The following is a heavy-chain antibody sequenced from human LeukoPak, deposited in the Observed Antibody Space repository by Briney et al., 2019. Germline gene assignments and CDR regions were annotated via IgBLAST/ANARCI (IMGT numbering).Heavy chain of an antibody. J-gene: IGHJ4*02. CDR2: IRSKANSYAT. CDR3: TSRGPTAAAPDY. D-gene: IGHD6-13*01. CDR1: GFTFSGSA. V-gene: IGHV3-73*01. Sequence: GGSLKFSCAASGFTFSGSAMHWVRQASGKGLEWVGRIRSKANSYATAYAASVKGRFTISRDDSKNTAYLQMNSLKTEDTAVYFCTSRGPTAAAPDYWGQGTLVTVSS.